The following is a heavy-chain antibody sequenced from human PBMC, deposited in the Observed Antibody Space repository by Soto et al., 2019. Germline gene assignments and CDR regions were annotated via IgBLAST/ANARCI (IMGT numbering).Heavy chain of an antibody. J-gene: IGHJ4*02. CDR1: GFTFSSYA. CDR3: ARSYYYDSSGYYFPLDY. V-gene: IGHV3-23*01. CDR2: ISGSGGST. D-gene: IGHD3-22*01. Sequence: EVQLLESGGGLVQPGGSLRLSCAVSGFTFSSYAMSWVRQAPGKGLEWVSAISGSGGSTYYADSVKGRFTISRDNSKNTLYLQMNSLRAEDTAVYYCARSYYYDSSGYYFPLDYWGQGTLVTVSS.